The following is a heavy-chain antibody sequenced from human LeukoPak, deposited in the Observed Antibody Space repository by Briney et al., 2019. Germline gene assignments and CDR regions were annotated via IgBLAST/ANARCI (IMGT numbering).Heavy chain of an antibody. J-gene: IGHJ4*02. Sequence: PGGSLRLSCAASGFTFSSYAMSWVRQAPGKGLQWVSAISGSGGSTHYADSVKGRFTISRDNSKNTLYLQMNSLRAEDTAVYYCAKARQPYSSSSRFDYWGQGTLVTVSS. V-gene: IGHV3-23*01. CDR1: GFTFSSYA. D-gene: IGHD6-6*01. CDR3: AKARQPYSSSSRFDY. CDR2: ISGSGGST.